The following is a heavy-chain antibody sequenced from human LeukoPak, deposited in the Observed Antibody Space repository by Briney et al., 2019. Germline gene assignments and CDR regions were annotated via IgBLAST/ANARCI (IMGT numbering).Heavy chain of an antibody. J-gene: IGHJ6*02. CDR2: INPNSGGT. CDR3: ARGGYDFVYYYYGMDV. D-gene: IGHD3-3*01. Sequence: ASVKVSCKASGYSFTGYYMHWVRQAPGQGLEWMGRINPNSGGTNYAQKFQGRVTMTRDTSISTAYMELSRLRSDDTAVYYCARGGYDFVYYYYGMDVWGQGTTVTVSS. V-gene: IGHV1-2*06. CDR1: GYSFTGYY.